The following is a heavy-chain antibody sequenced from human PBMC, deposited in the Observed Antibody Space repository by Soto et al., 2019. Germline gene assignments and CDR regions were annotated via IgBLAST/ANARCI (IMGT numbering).Heavy chain of an antibody. CDR1: GYTFTRYG. Sequence: ASVKVSCKASGYTFTRYGISWVRQAPGQGLEWMGWISAYNGNTNYAQKLQGRVTMTTDTSTSTAYMELSSLRSEDTAVYYCARDLMLYCSGGSCYRDACDIWGQGTMVTVSS. D-gene: IGHD2-15*01. CDR3: ARDLMLYCSGGSCYRDACDI. V-gene: IGHV1-18*01. CDR2: ISAYNGNT. J-gene: IGHJ3*02.